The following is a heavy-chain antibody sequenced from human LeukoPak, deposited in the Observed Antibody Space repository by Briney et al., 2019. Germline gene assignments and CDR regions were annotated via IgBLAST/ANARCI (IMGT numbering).Heavy chain of an antibody. D-gene: IGHD4-23*01. V-gene: IGHV3-74*01. J-gene: IGHJ4*02. Sequence: GGSLRLSCAASGFAFSSYWMHWVRQAPGKGLLWISRIDNDGSSTTYADFVKGRFTISRDNGKNTLYLQMNSLRAEDTAVYYCARGAYGGKGFDYWGQGTLVTVSS. CDR2: IDNDGSST. CDR3: ARGAYGGKGFDY. CDR1: GFAFSSYW.